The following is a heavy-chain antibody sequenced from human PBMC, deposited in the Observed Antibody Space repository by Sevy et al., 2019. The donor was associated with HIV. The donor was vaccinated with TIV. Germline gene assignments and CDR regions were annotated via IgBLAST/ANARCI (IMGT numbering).Heavy chain of an antibody. CDR2: FDPEDDET. D-gene: IGHD3-22*01. CDR3: ATTKDYYESSGSPFDY. CDR1: GYRLSQLS. J-gene: IGHJ4*02. V-gene: IGHV1-24*01. Sequence: ASVKVSCKVSGYRLSQLSMHWVRQAPGKGLEWMGRFDPEDDETIYAQNFQGRVAMTEDTSTGTAYMELSTLRSEDTAVYYCATTKDYYESSGSPFDYWGQGTLVTVSS.